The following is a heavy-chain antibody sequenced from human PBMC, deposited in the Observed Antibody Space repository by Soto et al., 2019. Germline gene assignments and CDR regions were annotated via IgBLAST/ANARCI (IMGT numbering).Heavy chain of an antibody. CDR1: GYSFTSYW. J-gene: IGHJ6*02. D-gene: IGHD6-13*01. CDR3: ATSAAGSRPYYYYGMDV. V-gene: IGHV5-51*01. CDR2: IYPGDSDT. Sequence: PGESLKISCKGSGYSFTSYWIGWVRQMPGKGLEWMGIIYPGDSDTRYSPSFQGQVTISADKSISTAYLQWSSLKASDTAMYYCATSAAGSRPYYYYGMDVWGQGTTVTVSS.